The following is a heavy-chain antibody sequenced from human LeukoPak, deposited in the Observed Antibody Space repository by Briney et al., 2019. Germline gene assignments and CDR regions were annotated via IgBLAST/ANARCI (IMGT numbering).Heavy chain of an antibody. J-gene: IGHJ3*02. CDR1: GGSINNGRYY. Sequence: SETLSLTCTVSGGSINNGRYYWNCIRQHPGKGLEWIGYIYYSGSTYYNPSLKSRLNISVDTSTNQFSLKLSSVTAADTAVYYCARAPLGGYYSESSALGHVGAFDIWGQGTMVTVST. D-gene: IGHD3-22*01. CDR3: ARAPLGGYYSESSALGHVGAFDI. V-gene: IGHV4-31*02. CDR2: IYYSGST.